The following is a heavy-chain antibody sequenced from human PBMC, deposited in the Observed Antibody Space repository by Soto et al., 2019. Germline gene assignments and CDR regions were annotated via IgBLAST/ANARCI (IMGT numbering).Heavy chain of an antibody. CDR3: AGGRGYFDY. CDR2: IYYSGST. V-gene: IGHV4-59*01. Sequence: QVQLQESGPGLGKPSETLSLTCTVSGGSISSYYWSWILQPPGKGLEWIEYIYYSGSTNYNPSLKSRVTISVDTSKHLSSLKLSAVTAADTAVYYCAGGRGYFDYWGQGTLVTVSS. CDR1: GGSISSYY. J-gene: IGHJ4*02.